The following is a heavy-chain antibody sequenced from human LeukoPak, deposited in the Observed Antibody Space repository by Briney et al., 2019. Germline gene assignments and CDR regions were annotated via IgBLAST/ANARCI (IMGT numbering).Heavy chain of an antibody. CDR2: ISYDGSNE. V-gene: IGHV3-30*04. Sequence: GWSVPLSCAACVCSFRSYAMHWVRQAPAKGLQGAGVISYDGSNEYYAASVKGRFTNSRDTSKNTLYLQMNSLRAEDTAVYYRAGGGPVANNSWGQGALVTVSS. J-gene: IGHJ5*02. CDR3: AGGGPVANNS. D-gene: IGHD5-12*01. CDR1: VCSFRSYA.